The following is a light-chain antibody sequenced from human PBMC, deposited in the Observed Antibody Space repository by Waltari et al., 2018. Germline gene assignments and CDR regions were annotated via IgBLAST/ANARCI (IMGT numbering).Light chain of an antibody. CDR1: SSDVGGYNY. CDR2: EVS. Sequence: QSALTQPASVSGSPGPSIPISCTGTSSDVGGYNYVSWYQQHPGKAPKLMISEVSNRPSGVSNRFSGSKSGNTASLTISGLQAEDEADYYCSSYTSSSTVVFGGGTKLTVL. V-gene: IGLV2-14*01. CDR3: SSYTSSSTVV. J-gene: IGLJ2*01.